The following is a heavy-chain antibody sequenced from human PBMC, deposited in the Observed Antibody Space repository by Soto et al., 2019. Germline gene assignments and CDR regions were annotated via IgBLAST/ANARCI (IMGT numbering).Heavy chain of an antibody. D-gene: IGHD3-10*01. CDR2: ISGGSDYI. CDR1: GVTFDSYS. V-gene: IGHV3-21*03. J-gene: IGHJ4*02. Sequence: PXGPLVIACAAYGVTFDSYSMNWIRQAPGKGLEWVSSISGGSDYIYYADSVKGRFTISRDNSKSTLYLQMNSLRAEDTAVYYCEKDTYYDSGSHPPDYWGQGTLVTVYS. CDR3: EKDTYYDSGSHPPDY.